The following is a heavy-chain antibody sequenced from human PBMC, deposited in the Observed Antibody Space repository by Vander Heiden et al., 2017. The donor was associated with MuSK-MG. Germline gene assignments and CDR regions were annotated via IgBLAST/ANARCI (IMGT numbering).Heavy chain of an antibody. D-gene: IGHD3-3*01. J-gene: IGHJ5*02. CDR3: ARGLGFVEWYDNWFDP. CDR1: GFTFSSYS. CDR2: ISSSSSYI. Sequence: EVQLVESGGGLVKPGGSLRLSCAASGFTFSSYSMNWVRQAPGKGLEWVSSISSSSSYIYYADSVKGRFTISRDNAKNSLYLQMNSLRAEDTAVYYCARGLGFVEWYDNWFDPWGQGTLVTVSS. V-gene: IGHV3-21*03.